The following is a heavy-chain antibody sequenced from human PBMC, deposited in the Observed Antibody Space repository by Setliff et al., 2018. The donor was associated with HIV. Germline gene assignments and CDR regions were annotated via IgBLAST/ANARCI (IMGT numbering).Heavy chain of an antibody. V-gene: IGHV1-46*01. Sequence: ASVKVSCKSSGYSFTRNQIHWVRQAPGLGLEWMGIINPSGGSAAYAEKFRGRVTMTSDTSTNTVYMELRSLRSEETAVFYCARDGGDGSGYYYADYWGQGTLVTVSS. CDR3: ARDGGDGSGYYYADY. J-gene: IGHJ4*02. D-gene: IGHD3-22*01. CDR1: GYSFTRNQ. CDR2: INPSGGSA.